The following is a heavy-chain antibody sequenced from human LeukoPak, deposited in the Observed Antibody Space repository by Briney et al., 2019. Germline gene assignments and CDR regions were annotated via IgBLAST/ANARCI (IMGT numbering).Heavy chain of an antibody. CDR3: AKYIWCSSTSCYAGFDP. CDR1: GFTFDVYA. Sequence: AGGSLSLSCAPSGFTFDVYAMHWVRKAPGEGLEWVSGISWNSGRIGYADSVKGRFTISRDNAKNSLYLQMNSLRAEDTALYYCAKYIWCSSTSCYAGFDPWGQGTLVTVSS. CDR2: ISWNSGRI. D-gene: IGHD2-2*01. J-gene: IGHJ5*02. V-gene: IGHV3-9*01.